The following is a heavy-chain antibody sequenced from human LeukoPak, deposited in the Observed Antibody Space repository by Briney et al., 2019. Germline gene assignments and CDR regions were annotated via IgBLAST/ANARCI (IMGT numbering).Heavy chain of an antibody. CDR3: ARVRLLWFGEFPNWFDP. Sequence: GASVKVSCKASGYTFTGYYMHWVRQAPGRGLEWMGWINPNSGGTNYAQKFQGRVTMTRDTSISTAYMELSRLRSDDTAVYYCARVRLLWFGEFPNWFDPWGQGTLVTVSS. V-gene: IGHV1-2*02. CDR1: GYTFTGYY. CDR2: INPNSGGT. D-gene: IGHD3-10*01. J-gene: IGHJ5*02.